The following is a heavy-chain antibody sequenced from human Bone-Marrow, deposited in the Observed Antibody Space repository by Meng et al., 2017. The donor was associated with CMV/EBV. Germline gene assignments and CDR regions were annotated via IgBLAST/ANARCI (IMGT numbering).Heavy chain of an antibody. V-gene: IGHV1-2*02. CDR2: INPNSGGT. D-gene: IGHD2-2*01. Sequence: ASVKVSCKASGYTFTGYYMHWVRQAPGQGLEWMGWINPNSGGTNYAQKFQGRVTMTRDTSISTAYMELSRLRSDDTAVYYCAREYCSSTSCYGRDVWGQGTTVTV. CDR3: AREYCSSTSCYGRDV. J-gene: IGHJ6*02. CDR1: GYTFTGYY.